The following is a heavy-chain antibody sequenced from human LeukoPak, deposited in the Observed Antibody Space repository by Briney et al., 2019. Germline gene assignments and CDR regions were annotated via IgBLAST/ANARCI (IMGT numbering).Heavy chain of an antibody. CDR3: ARRRIVATIDY. CDR2: ISYTGTT. D-gene: IGHD5-12*01. J-gene: IGHJ4*02. Sequence: PSETLSLTCGVSGGSISSSGYYWAWIRQPPGTGLEWIGSISYTGTTYYNPSLKSRLTISADRYKNQFSLKLTSVTAADTAVYYRARRRIVATIDYWGQGTLVTVSS. V-gene: IGHV4-39*01. CDR1: GGSISSSGYY.